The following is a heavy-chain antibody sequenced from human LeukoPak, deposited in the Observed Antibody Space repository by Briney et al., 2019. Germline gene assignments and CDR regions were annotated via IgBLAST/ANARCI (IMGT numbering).Heavy chain of an antibody. J-gene: IGHJ4*02. CDR1: GGSISSYY. CDR3: AAHPSEGSHTFES. Sequence: PSETLSLTCTVSGGSISSYYWSWIRQPPGKGLEWIGYIYHSGTTNYNPSLQSRVTISMDTSKNQFSLKLTSVTAADTAVYYCAAHPSEGSHTFESWGQGTLVTVSS. V-gene: IGHV4-59*03. D-gene: IGHD1-26*01. CDR2: IYHSGTT.